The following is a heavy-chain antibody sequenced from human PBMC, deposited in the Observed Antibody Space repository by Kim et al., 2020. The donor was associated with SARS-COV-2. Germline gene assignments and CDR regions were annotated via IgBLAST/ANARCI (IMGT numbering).Heavy chain of an antibody. CDR3: ARDRLEVEDGLLWFGELSWFDP. V-gene: IGHV3-30*04. CDR1: GFTFSSYA. D-gene: IGHD3-10*01. CDR2: ISYDGSNK. Sequence: GGSLRLSCAASGFTFSSYAMHWVRQAPGKGLEWVAVISYDGSNKYYADSVKGRFIISRDNSKNTLYLQMNSLRAEDTAVYYCARDRLEVEDGLLWFGELSWFDPWGQGTLVTVSS. J-gene: IGHJ5*02.